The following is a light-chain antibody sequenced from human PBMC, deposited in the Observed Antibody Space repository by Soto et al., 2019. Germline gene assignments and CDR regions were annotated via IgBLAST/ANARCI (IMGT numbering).Light chain of an antibody. Sequence: QSALTQPPSASGSPGQSVTISCTGTSSDAGGYNYVSWYQQHPGKAPKLMIYEVSKRPSGVPDRFSGSKSGNTASLTVSGLQAEDEADYYCSSYAGSPVVFGGGTKLTVL. CDR2: EVS. CDR3: SSYAGSPVV. V-gene: IGLV2-8*01. CDR1: SSDAGGYNY. J-gene: IGLJ2*01.